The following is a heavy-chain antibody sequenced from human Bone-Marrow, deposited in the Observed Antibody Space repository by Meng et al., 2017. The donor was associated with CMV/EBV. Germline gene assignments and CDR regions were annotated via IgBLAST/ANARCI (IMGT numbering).Heavy chain of an antibody. Sequence: GGSLRLSCAASGFTFSSYWMSWVRQAPGKGLEWVANIKQDGSEKYYVDSVKGRFTISRDNAKNSLYLQMNSLRAEDTAVYYCARSGPAASYYYYYGMDVWGQGTTVTVSS. CDR3: ARSGPAASYYYYYGMDV. CDR2: IKQDGSEK. CDR1: GFTFSSYW. J-gene: IGHJ6*02. D-gene: IGHD2-2*01. V-gene: IGHV3-7*01.